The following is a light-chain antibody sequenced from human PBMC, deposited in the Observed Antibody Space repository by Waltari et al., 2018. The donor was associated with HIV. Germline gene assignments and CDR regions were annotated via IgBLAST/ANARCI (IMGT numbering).Light chain of an antibody. CDR2: GAS. Sequence: EIVMTQSPATLSVSPGERANLSCRASQSVSSNLAWYQQKPGQAPRLLIYGASTRATGIPARFSGSGSGTYFTLTISSLQSEDFAVYYCQQYNNWPPWTFGQGTKVEIK. CDR3: QQYNNWPPWT. J-gene: IGKJ1*01. V-gene: IGKV3-15*01. CDR1: QSVSSN.